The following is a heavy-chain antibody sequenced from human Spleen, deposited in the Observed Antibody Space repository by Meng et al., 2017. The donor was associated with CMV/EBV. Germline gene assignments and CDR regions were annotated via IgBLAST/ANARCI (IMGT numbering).Heavy chain of an antibody. CDR1: GFSFSAHA. D-gene: IGHD1-26*01. CDR3: ARDSVGAREGADY. Sequence: GESLKISCAGSGFSFSAHAMTWVRQAPGKGLEWVSTISGSGDGTYYADSVKGRFAISRDNSKNTLYLQMNSLRAEDTAVYYCARDSVGAREGADYWGQGTLVTVSS. V-gene: IGHV3-23*01. J-gene: IGHJ4*02. CDR2: ISGSGDGT.